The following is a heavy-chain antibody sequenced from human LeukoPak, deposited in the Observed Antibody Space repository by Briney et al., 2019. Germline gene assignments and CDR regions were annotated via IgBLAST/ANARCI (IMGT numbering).Heavy chain of an antibody. CDR1: GGSISSSN. V-gene: IGHV3-23*01. CDR2: ISGSDDRT. J-gene: IGHJ4*02. CDR3: AKGPRALEHSTHFFDY. D-gene: IGHD1/OR15-1a*01. Sequence: GTLSLTCAVSGGSISSSNWWSWVRQAPGKGLEWVSGISGSDDRTYYADSVKGRFTISRDNSKNTLYLQMNSLRAEDTAVYYCAKGPRALEHSTHFFDYWGQGTLVTVSS.